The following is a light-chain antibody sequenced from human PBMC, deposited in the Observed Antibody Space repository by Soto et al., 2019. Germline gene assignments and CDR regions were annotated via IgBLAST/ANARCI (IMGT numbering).Light chain of an antibody. V-gene: IGLV1-51*01. CDR2: DNN. J-gene: IGLJ2*01. CDR3: GTWYSSLRGGV. Sequence: QSVLTQPPSVSAAPGQKVTISCSGSSSNIGNNYVSWYQQFPGTAPKVLIYDNNKRPSGIPDRFSGSKSGTSATLGITGLQTGDEADYYCGTWYSSLRGGVFGGGTQLTVL. CDR1: SSNIGNNY.